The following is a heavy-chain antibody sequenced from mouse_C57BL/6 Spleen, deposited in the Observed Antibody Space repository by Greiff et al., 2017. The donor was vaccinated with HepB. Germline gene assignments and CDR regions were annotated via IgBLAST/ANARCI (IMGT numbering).Heavy chain of an antibody. D-gene: IGHD1-2*01. CDR1: GYTFTDYN. CDR3: ARGRGRPFDY. J-gene: IGHJ2*01. V-gene: IGHV1-22*01. Sequence: EVHLVESGPELVKPGASVKMSCKASGYTFTDYNMHWVKQSHGKSLEWIGYINPNNGGTSYNQKFKGKATLTVNKSSSTAYMELRSLTSEDSAVYYCARGRGRPFDYWGQGTTLTVSS. CDR2: INPNNGGT.